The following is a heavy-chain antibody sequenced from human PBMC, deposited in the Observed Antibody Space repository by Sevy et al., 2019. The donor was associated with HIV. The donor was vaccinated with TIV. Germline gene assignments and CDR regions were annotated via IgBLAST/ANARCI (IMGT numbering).Heavy chain of an antibody. CDR2: INHRGTA. D-gene: IGHD4-17*01. V-gene: IGHV4-34*08. CDR1: GETFVGHY. CDR3: AKTATVTISALDS. Sequence: SETLSLTCAVFGETFVGHYWTWIRQTPGKGLEWNGEINHRGTANYNPSLKSRVTISVDTSTKQFSLRLNSITAADTAVYYCAKTATVTISALDSWGRGTLVTVSS. J-gene: IGHJ4*02.